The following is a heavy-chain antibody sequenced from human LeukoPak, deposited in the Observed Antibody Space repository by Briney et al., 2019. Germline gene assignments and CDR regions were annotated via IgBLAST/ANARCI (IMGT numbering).Heavy chain of an antibody. CDR2: INIDGRAT. D-gene: IGHD5-24*01. CDR1: GFTFSNYW. J-gene: IGHJ4*02. CDR3: ARVVEGGDSWDY. Sequence: PGGSLRLSCVASGFTFSNYWMHWVRQVPGEGLVWVSRINIDGRATSYPDSVKGRFTVSRDNARNTSYLQIDSLRVEDTALYYCARVVEGGDSWDYWGQGALVTVSS. V-gene: IGHV3-74*01.